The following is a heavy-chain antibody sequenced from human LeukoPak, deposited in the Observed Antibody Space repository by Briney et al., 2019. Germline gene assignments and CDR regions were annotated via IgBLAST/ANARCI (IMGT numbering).Heavy chain of an antibody. CDR3: ARDLTYDSSGPSDY. Sequence: GGSLRLSCAASGFTFSSYGMHWVRQAPGKGLEWVAVIWYDGSNKYYADSVKGRFTISRDNSKNTLYLQMNSLRAEDAAVYYCARDLTYDSSGPSDYWGQGTLVTVSS. J-gene: IGHJ4*02. V-gene: IGHV3-33*08. D-gene: IGHD3-22*01. CDR1: GFTFSSYG. CDR2: IWYDGSNK.